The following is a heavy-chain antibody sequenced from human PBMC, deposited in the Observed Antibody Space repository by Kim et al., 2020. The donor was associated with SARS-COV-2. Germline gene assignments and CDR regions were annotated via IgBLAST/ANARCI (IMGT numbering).Heavy chain of an antibody. CDR1: GGSFSGYY. J-gene: IGHJ4*02. D-gene: IGHD6-19*01. CDR2: INHSGST. Sequence: SETLSLTCAVYGGSFSGYYWSWIRQPPGKGLEWIGEINHSGSTNYNPSLKSRATISVDTSKNQFSLKLSSVTAADTAVYYCARFLSSGWYYFDYWGQGTLVTVSS. CDR3: ARFLSSGWYYFDY. V-gene: IGHV4-34*01.